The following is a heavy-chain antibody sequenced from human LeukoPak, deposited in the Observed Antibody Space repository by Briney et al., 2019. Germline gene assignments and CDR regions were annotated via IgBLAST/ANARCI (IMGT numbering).Heavy chain of an antibody. CDR1: GFTFSGYW. CDR3: APAWGEYYFDY. Sequence: GGSLRLSCAASGFTFSGYWMHWVRQAPGKGLVWVSRINSDGSSTSYADSVKGRFTISRDNAKNTLYLQMNSLRAEDTAVYYCAPAWGEYYFDYWGQGTLVTVSS. D-gene: IGHD3-16*01. J-gene: IGHJ4*02. V-gene: IGHV3-74*01. CDR2: INSDGSST.